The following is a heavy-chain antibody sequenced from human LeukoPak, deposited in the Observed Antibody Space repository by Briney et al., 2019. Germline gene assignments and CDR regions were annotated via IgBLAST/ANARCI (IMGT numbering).Heavy chain of an antibody. CDR2: INHSGST. Sequence: PSETLSLTCAVYGGSFSGYYWSWIRQPPGKGLEWIGEINHSGSTNYNPSLKSRVTISVDTSKNQFSLKLSSVTAADTAVYYCARRSIRYNWNDFYAFDIWGQGTMVTVSS. CDR3: ARRSIRYNWNDFYAFDI. V-gene: IGHV4-34*01. J-gene: IGHJ3*02. CDR1: GGSFSGYY. D-gene: IGHD1-1*01.